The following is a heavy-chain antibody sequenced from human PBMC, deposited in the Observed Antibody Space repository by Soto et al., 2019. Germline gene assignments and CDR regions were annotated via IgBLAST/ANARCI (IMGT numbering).Heavy chain of an antibody. Sequence: QVQLQESGPGLVKPSETLSLTCTVSGGSISSYYWSWIRQPPGKGLEWIGYIYYSGSTNYNPSRKRRVTISVDTSKNQFSLKLSSVTAADTAVYYCARRYSSSSYYYYYMDVWGKGTTVTVSS. D-gene: IGHD6-6*01. CDR1: GGSISSYY. CDR2: IYYSGST. J-gene: IGHJ6*03. CDR3: ARRYSSSSYYYYYMDV. V-gene: IGHV4-59*08.